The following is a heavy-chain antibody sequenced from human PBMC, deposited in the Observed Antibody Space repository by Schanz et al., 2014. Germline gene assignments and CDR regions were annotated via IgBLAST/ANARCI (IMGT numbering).Heavy chain of an antibody. D-gene: IGHD2-8*02. J-gene: IGHJ6*02. CDR2: INHGGST. CDR1: GGSFSGYY. CDR3: ARDTLRGATGGYDMDV. V-gene: IGHV4-34*01. Sequence: QVQLQQWGAGLLKPSETLSLTCAVYGGSFSGYYWSWIRQPPGKGLEWIAEINHGGSTNYNPSLKSRVTMTGDTSKNQMSLKLRSGTAADTAVYYCARDTLRGATGGYDMDVWGQGTTVTVSS.